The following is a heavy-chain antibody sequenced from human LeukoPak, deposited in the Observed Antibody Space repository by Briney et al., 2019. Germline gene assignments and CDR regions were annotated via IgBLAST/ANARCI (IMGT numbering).Heavy chain of an antibody. V-gene: IGHV4-59*01. CDR3: ARAYSSPAQDAFDI. Sequence: PSETLSLTCTVSGGSISSYYWSWIRQPPGKGLEWIGDIYYSGSTNYNPSLKSRVTISVDTSKNQFSLKLSSVTAADTAVYYCARAYSSPAQDAFDIWGQGTMVTVSS. CDR1: GGSISSYY. J-gene: IGHJ3*02. CDR2: IYYSGST. D-gene: IGHD6-13*01.